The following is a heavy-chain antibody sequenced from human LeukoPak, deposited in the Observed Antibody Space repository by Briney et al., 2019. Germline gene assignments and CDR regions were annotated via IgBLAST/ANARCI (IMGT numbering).Heavy chain of an antibody. V-gene: IGHV1-3*01. J-gene: IGHJ5*02. CDR2: INAGNGNT. D-gene: IGHD6-6*01. CDR3: ARGRRHGAALRGFDP. CDR1: GYTFTSYA. Sequence: ASVKVSCKASGYTFTSYAMDWVRQAPGQRLEWMGWINAGNGNTKYSQKFRGRVTITRDTSASTAYMELSSLRSEDTAVYYCARGRRHGAALRGFDPWGQGALVTVSS.